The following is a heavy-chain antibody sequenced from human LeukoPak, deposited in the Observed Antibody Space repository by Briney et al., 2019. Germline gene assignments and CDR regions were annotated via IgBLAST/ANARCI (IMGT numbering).Heavy chain of an antibody. CDR1: GFPFSSYA. V-gene: IGHV3-64D*09. CDR2: ISDSGGST. Sequence: GGSLRLSCSASGFPFSSYAMHWVRQAPGKGLEYVSAISDSGGSTYYADSVKGRFTISRDNSENTLYLQMSSLRAEDTAVYFCVRGYSFGPYGMDVWGQGTTVTVSS. CDR3: VRGYSFGPYGMDV. J-gene: IGHJ6*02. D-gene: IGHD2-15*01.